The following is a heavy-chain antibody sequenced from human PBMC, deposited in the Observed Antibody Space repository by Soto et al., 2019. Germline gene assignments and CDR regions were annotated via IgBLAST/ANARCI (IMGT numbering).Heavy chain of an antibody. CDR1: GGSFSNDY. Sequence: LETLSLTCIISGGSFSNDYWTWIRQSPGKGLEWIGYIFHSGITDYNPSVKSRVTISIDKSRNLFSLTLTYVTAADTAVYYCARDRYFYDSRGYYRTLDSWGQGTLVTVSS. J-gene: IGHJ5*01. CDR3: ARDRYFYDSRGYYRTLDS. V-gene: IGHV4-59*01. CDR2: IFHSGIT. D-gene: IGHD3-22*01.